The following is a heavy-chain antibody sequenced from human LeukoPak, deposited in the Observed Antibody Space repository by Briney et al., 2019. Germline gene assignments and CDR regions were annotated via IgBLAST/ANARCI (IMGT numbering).Heavy chain of an antibody. CDR3: AKDYPALGYCTSTTCSFFDY. CDR2: MNPNSGGT. J-gene: IGHJ4*02. V-gene: IGHV1-8*01. CDR1: GYTFTSYD. D-gene: IGHD2-2*01. Sequence: ASVKVSCKASGYTFTSYDINWVRQATGQGLEWMGWMNPNSGGTDYAQQFQGRVTMTTNTSINTAYMELSSLRSQDTAVYYCAKDYPALGYCTSTTCSFFDYWGQGILVTVSS.